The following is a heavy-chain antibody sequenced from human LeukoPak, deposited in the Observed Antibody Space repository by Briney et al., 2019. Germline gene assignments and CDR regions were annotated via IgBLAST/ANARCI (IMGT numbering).Heavy chain of an antibody. Sequence: GGSLRLSCAASGSTLSSYWMSWVRQAPWKGLEWVANIMQDGSEKYYVDSVKGRFTISRDNAKNSLYLQMNSLRAEDTAVYYCARVRSGSHWRGKYYYYHYMDVWGKGTTVTVSS. V-gene: IGHV3-7*01. CDR3: ARVRSGSHWRGKYYYYHYMDV. CDR2: IMQDGSEK. D-gene: IGHD1-26*01. CDR1: GSTLSSYW. J-gene: IGHJ6*03.